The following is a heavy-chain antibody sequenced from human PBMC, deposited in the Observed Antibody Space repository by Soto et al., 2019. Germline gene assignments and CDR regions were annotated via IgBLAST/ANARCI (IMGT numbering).Heavy chain of an antibody. CDR2: INPNSGGT. J-gene: IGHJ4*02. D-gene: IGHD2-8*02. Sequence: ASVKVTCKASGYTFTGYYMHWVRQAPGQGLEWMGWINPNSGGTNYAQKFQDWVTMTRNTSISTAYMELSRLRSDDTAVYYCASEFVGTGDEEYSSYYFDYWGQGTLVTVSS. CDR3: ASEFVGTGDEEYSSYYFDY. CDR1: GYTFTGYY. V-gene: IGHV1-2*04.